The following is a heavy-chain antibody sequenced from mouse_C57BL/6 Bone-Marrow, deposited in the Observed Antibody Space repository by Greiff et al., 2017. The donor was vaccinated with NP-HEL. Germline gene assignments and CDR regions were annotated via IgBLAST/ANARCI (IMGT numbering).Heavy chain of an antibody. CDR2: IDPENGDT. Sequence: EVQLQQSGAELVRPGASVKLSCTASGFNIKDDYMHWVKQRPEQGLEWIGWIDPENGDTEYASKFQGKATITADTSSNTAYLQLSSLISEDTAVYYCTTDYGLTGAMDYWGQGTSVTVSS. V-gene: IGHV14-4*01. CDR1: GFNIKDDY. D-gene: IGHD1-1*02. CDR3: TTDYGLTGAMDY. J-gene: IGHJ4*01.